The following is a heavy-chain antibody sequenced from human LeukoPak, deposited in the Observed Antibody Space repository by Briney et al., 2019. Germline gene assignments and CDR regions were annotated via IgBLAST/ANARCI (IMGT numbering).Heavy chain of an antibody. J-gene: IGHJ4*02. Sequence: PGGSLRLSCSASGFTFSSYAMHSVRQAPGKGLEYVSAISSNGGSTYYADSVKGRFTISRDNSKNTLYLQMSSLRAEDTAVYYCVKDRGIAAALYYFDYWGQGTLVTVSS. CDR2: ISSNGGST. CDR3: VKDRGIAAALYYFDY. V-gene: IGHV3-64D*09. D-gene: IGHD6-13*01. CDR1: GFTFSSYA.